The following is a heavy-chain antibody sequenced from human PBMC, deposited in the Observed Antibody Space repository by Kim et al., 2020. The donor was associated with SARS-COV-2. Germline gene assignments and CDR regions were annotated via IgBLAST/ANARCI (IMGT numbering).Heavy chain of an antibody. Sequence: ASVKVSCKASGYTFTSYGISWVRQAPGQGLEWMGWISAYNGNTNYAQKLQGRVTMTTDTSTSTAYMELRSLRSDDTAVYYCARAPYDFWSGYYTGYYYYYYGMDVWGQGTTVTVSS. CDR3: ARAPYDFWSGYYTGYYYYYYGMDV. V-gene: IGHV1-18*04. CDR2: ISAYNGNT. D-gene: IGHD3-3*01. J-gene: IGHJ6*02. CDR1: GYTFTSYG.